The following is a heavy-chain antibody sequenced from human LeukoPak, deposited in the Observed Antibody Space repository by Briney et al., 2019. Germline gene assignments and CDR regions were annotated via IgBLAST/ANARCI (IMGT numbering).Heavy chain of an antibody. J-gene: IGHJ4*02. CDR2: ISSSSSYI. D-gene: IGHD6-13*01. CDR1: GFTFSSYS. Sequence: GGSLRLSCAASGFTFSSYSVNWVRQAPGKGLEWVSSISSSSSYIYYADSVKGRFTISRDNAKNSLYLQMNSLRAEDTAVYYCARVRESSSWAHFDYWGQGTLVTVSS. CDR3: ARVRESSSWAHFDY. V-gene: IGHV3-21*01.